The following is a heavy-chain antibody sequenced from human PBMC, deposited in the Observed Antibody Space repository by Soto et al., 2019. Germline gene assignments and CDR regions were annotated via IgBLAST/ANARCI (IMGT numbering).Heavy chain of an antibody. J-gene: IGHJ3*02. Sequence: GASVKVSCKASGFTFTSSAVQRVRQARGHRLEWIGWIVVGSGNTNYAQKFQERVTITRDMSTSTAYMELSSLRSEDTAVYYCAADTYYYDSSWYAFDIWGQGTMVTVSS. CDR3: AADTYYYDSSWYAFDI. CDR1: GFTFTSSA. D-gene: IGHD3-22*01. CDR2: IVVGSGNT. V-gene: IGHV1-58*01.